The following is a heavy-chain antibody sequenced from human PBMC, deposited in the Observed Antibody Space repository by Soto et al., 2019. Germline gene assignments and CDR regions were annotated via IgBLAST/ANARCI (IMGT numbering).Heavy chain of an antibody. J-gene: IGHJ3*02. D-gene: IGHD4-17*01. CDR3: ASDMTTVTSDAFDI. V-gene: IGHV1-69*13. Sequence: SVKVSCKASGGTFSSYAISWVRQAPGQGLEWMGGIIPIFGTANYAQKFQGRVTITADESTSTAYMELSSLRSEDTAVYYCASDMTTVTSDAFDIWGQGTMVTVSS. CDR2: IIPIFGTA. CDR1: GGTFSSYA.